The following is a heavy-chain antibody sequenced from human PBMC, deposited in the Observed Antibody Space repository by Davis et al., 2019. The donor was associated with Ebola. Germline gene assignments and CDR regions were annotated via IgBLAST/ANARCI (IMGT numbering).Heavy chain of an antibody. CDR1: GFTFSNFA. V-gene: IGHV3-23*01. Sequence: GESLKISCAASGFTFSNFAMSWVRQAPGKGLEWVSTISGSGVSTYYADSVKGRFTISRDNPTNTLYLQMNNLRTEDTAVYFCASGTASYYNVPFDYWGQGTLVTVSS. CDR3: ASGTASYYNVPFDY. J-gene: IGHJ4*02. D-gene: IGHD3-10*01. CDR2: ISGSGVST.